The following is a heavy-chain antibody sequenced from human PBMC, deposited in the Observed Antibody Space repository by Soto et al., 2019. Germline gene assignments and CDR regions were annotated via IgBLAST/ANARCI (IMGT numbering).Heavy chain of an antibody. CDR1: GYTFTGYY. J-gene: IGHJ6*02. Sequence: GASVKVSCKASGYTFTGYYMHWVRQAPGQGLEWMGWINPNSGGTNYAQKFQGRVTMTRDTSISTAYMELSRLRSDDTAVYYCARAYGDSDYYYGMDVWGQGTTVTVPS. CDR2: INPNSGGT. CDR3: ARAYGDSDYYYGMDV. D-gene: IGHD3-10*01. V-gene: IGHV1-2*02.